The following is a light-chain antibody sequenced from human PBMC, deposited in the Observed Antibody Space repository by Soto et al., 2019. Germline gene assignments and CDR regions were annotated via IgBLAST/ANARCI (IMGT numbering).Light chain of an antibody. CDR3: MQALQSRT. Sequence: EIVMTQSPLTLPVTPGEPASISCRSSQSLLYNNTYNYLDWYVQKPGQSPQLLIYFGSNRAPGVPDRFSGSGSGTDFTLKINRVEAEDVGTYYCMQALQSRTFGQGTRLEIK. J-gene: IGKJ5*01. CDR1: QSLLYNNTYNY. V-gene: IGKV2-28*01. CDR2: FGS.